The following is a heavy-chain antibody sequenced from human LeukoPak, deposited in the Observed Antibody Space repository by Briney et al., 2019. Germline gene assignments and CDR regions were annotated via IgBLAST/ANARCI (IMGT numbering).Heavy chain of an antibody. J-gene: IGHJ3*02. CDR1: GGSFSGYY. V-gene: IGHV4-34*01. CDR3: ARSYSSGWFAEKDAFDI. D-gene: IGHD6-19*01. CDR2: INHSGST. Sequence: PSETLSLTCAVYGGSFSGYYWSWIRQPPGKGLEWIGEINHSGSTNYNPSLKSRVTISVDTSKNQFSLKLSSVTAADTAVYYCARSYSSGWFAEKDAFDIWGQGTMVTVSS.